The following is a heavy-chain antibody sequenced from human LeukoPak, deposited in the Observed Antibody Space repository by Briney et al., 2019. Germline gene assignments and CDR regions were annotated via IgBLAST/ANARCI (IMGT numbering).Heavy chain of an antibody. CDR1: GYTFAAYY. V-gene: IGHV1-2*02. J-gene: IGHJ4*02. Sequence: ASVKVSCKASGYTFAAYYMHWVLQAPGQGLEWMGWIKPNSGGTNYAQKFQGRVTMTRDTSISTAYMELSGLRSDDTAVYFCARDSDYDASGYYGTPYNFDYWGQGALVAVSS. CDR3: ARDSDYDASGYYGTPYNFDY. D-gene: IGHD3-22*01. CDR2: IKPNSGGT.